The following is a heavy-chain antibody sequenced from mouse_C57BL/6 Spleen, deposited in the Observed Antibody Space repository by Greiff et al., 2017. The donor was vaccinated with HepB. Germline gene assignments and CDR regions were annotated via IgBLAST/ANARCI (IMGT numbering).Heavy chain of an antibody. CDR3: AHYGSSYVGYFDV. CDR2: INPNNGGT. Sequence: EVQLQQSGPELVKPGASVKISCKASGYTFTDYYMNWVKQSHGKSLEWIGDINPNNGGTSYNQKFKGKATLTVDKSSSTAYMELRSLTSEDSAVYYCAHYGSSYVGYFDVWGTGTTVTVSS. CDR1: GYTFTDYY. J-gene: IGHJ1*03. D-gene: IGHD1-1*01. V-gene: IGHV1-26*01.